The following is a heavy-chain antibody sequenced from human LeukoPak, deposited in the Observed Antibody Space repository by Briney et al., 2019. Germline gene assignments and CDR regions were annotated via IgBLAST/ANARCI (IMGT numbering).Heavy chain of an antibody. CDR1: GYTFTSYD. D-gene: IGHD2-2*01. CDR2: MNPNSGNT. Sequence: ASVKVSCKASGYTFTSYDINWVRQATGQGLEWMGWMNPNSGNTGNAQKFQGRVTMTRNTSISTAYMELSSLRSEDTAVYYCARVVPAANYGDYYFDYWGQGTLVTVSS. V-gene: IGHV1-8*01. CDR3: ARVVPAANYGDYYFDY. J-gene: IGHJ4*02.